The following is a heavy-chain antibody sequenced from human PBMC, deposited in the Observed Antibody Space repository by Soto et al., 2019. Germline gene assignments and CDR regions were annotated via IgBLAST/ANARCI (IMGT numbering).Heavy chain of an antibody. V-gene: IGHV1-69*13. Sequence: SVKVSCKASGGTFSSYAISWVRQAPGQGLEWMGGIIPIFGTANYAQKFQGRVTITADESTSTAYMELSSLRSEDTAVYYCARVLRSMVRAPPFDPWGQGTLVTISS. D-gene: IGHD3-10*01. J-gene: IGHJ5*02. CDR1: GGTFSSYA. CDR3: ARVLRSMVRAPPFDP. CDR2: IIPIFGTA.